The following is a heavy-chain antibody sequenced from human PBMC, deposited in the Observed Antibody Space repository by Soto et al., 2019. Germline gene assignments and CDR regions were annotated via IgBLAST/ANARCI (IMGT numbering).Heavy chain of an antibody. CDR2: IYYSGST. D-gene: IGHD2-15*01. Sequence: PSETLSLTCTVSGGSISSYYWSWIRQPPGKGLEWIGYIYYSGSTNYNPSLKSRVTISVDTSKNQFSLKLSSVTAADTAVYYCARMVVGSYFDYWRQGTLVTVYS. CDR1: GGSISSYY. CDR3: ARMVVGSYFDY. J-gene: IGHJ4*02. V-gene: IGHV4-59*08.